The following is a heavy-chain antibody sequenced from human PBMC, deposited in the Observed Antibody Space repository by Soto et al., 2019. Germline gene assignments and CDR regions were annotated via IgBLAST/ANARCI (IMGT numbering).Heavy chain of an antibody. J-gene: IGHJ4*02. V-gene: IGHV4-31*03. Sequence: QVQLQESGPGLVKPSQTLSLTCTVSGGSISSGGYYWSWIRQHPGKGLEWIGYIYYSGSTYYNPSLQSRVTISVDTSKNQFSLKLSSVTAADTAVYYCARDRVGQQQTGYYFDYWGQGTLVTVSS. CDR2: IYYSGST. D-gene: IGHD6-13*01. CDR3: ARDRVGQQQTGYYFDY. CDR1: GGSISSGGYY.